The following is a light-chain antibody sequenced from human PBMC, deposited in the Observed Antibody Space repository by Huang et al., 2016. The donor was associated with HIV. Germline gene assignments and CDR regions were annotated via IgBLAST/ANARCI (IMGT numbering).Light chain of an antibody. J-gene: IGKJ4*01. CDR1: QSVSSN. Sequence: EIVLTQSPGTLSVSPGERATLSCRASQSVSSNLAWYQYKTGQAPRLLIFGASTRATDIPPRVSGSWSGTDFILTISSVQSEDFALYYCQQYDNWPPLTFGGGTRVEI. V-gene: IGKV3-15*01. CDR3: QQYDNWPPLT. CDR2: GAS.